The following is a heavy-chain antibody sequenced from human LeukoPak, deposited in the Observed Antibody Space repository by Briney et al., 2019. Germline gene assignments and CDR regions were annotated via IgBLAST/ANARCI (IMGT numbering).Heavy chain of an antibody. Sequence: SGPTLVNPTQTLTLTFTFSGFSLSTSGVGVGWIRQPPGKALEWLALIYWDDDKRYSPSLKSRLTITKDTSKNQVVLTMTNMDPVDTATYYCAHSYELYYDFWSGYSGFDWFDPWGQGTLVTVSS. V-gene: IGHV2-5*02. CDR2: IYWDDDK. J-gene: IGHJ5*02. CDR3: AHSYELYYDFWSGYSGFDWFDP. CDR1: GFSLSTSGVG. D-gene: IGHD3-3*01.